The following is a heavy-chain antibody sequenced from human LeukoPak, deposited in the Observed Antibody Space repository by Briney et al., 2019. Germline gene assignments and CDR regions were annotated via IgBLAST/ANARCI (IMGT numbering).Heavy chain of an antibody. V-gene: IGHV3-30*18. D-gene: IGHD3-3*01. CDR2: ISYDGSNK. Sequence: GGSLRLSCAASGFTFSSYSMNWVRQAPGKGLEWVAVISYDGSNKYYADSVKGRFTISRDNSKNTLYLQMNSLRAEDTAVYYCAKESSYYDFWSGYPDVWGQGTTVTVSS. CDR1: GFTFSSYS. J-gene: IGHJ6*02. CDR3: AKESSYYDFWSGYPDV.